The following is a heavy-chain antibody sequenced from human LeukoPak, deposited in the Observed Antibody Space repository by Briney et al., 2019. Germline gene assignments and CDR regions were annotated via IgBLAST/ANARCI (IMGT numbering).Heavy chain of an antibody. CDR1: GGSISSSSYY. V-gene: IGHV4-39*01. D-gene: IGHD6-19*01. Sequence: PSETLSLTCTVSGGSISSSSYYWGWIRQPPGKGLEWIGSIYYSGSTYYNPSLKSRVTISVDTSKNQFSLKLSSVTAADTAVYYCARISSGWYDLYYYYGMDVWGQGTTVTVSS. CDR2: IYYSGST. CDR3: ARISSGWYDLYYYYGMDV. J-gene: IGHJ6*02.